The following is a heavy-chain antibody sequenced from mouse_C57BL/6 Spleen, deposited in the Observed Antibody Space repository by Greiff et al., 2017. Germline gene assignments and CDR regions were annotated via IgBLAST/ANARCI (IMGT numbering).Heavy chain of an antibody. D-gene: IGHD2-4*01. CDR3: ARSDYGYSMDY. J-gene: IGHJ4*01. V-gene: IGHV1-39*01. CDR1: GYSFTDYN. Sequence: VHVKQSGPELVKPGASVKISCKASGYSFTDYNMNWLKQSNGKSLEWIGVINPNYGTTGYNQKFKGKATLTVDQSSSPTYMQLNSLTSEDSAVYYCARSDYGYSMDYWGQGTSVTVSS. CDR2: INPNYGTT.